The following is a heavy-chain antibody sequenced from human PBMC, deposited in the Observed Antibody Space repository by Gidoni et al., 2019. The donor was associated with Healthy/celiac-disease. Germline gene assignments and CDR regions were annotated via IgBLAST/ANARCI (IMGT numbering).Heavy chain of an antibody. Sequence: EVQLVESGGGLVKPGGSLRLSCAASGFTFSSYSMNWVRQAPGKGLEWVSSISSSSSYIYYADSVKGRFTISRDNAKNSLYLQMNSLRAEDTAVYYCARDLGSVQGFGEPIGLYYYYGMDVWGQGTTVTVSS. CDR2: ISSSSSYI. D-gene: IGHD3-10*01. CDR1: GFTFSSYS. CDR3: ARDLGSVQGFGEPIGLYYYYGMDV. J-gene: IGHJ6*02. V-gene: IGHV3-21*01.